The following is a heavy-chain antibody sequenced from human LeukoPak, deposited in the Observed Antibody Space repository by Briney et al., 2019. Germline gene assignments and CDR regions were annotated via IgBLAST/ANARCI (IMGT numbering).Heavy chain of an antibody. CDR1: GGSISSSSYY. CDR3: AKVLLWFGELSDSYYFDY. D-gene: IGHD3-10*01. CDR2: ISGSGGST. V-gene: IGHV3-23*01. J-gene: IGHJ4*02. Sequence: QSSETLSLTCTVSGGSISSSSYYWGWIRQPPGKGLEWVSAISGSGGSTYYADSVKGRFTISRDNSKNTLYLQMNSLRAEDTAVYYCAKVLLWFGELSDSYYFDYWGQGTLVTVSS.